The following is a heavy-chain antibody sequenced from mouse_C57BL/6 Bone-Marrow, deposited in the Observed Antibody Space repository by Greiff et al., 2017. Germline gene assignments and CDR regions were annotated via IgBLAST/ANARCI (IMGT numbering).Heavy chain of an antibody. CDR1: GFTFSDYG. Sequence: DVMLVESGGGLVQPGGSLKLSCAASGFTFSDYGMAWVRQAPRKGPEWVAFISNLAYSIYYADTVTGRFTISRENAKNTLYLEMSSLRSEDTAMYYCARQGYSNSFAYWGQGTLVTVSA. CDR3: ARQGYSNSFAY. CDR2: ISNLAYSI. V-gene: IGHV5-15*01. D-gene: IGHD2-5*01. J-gene: IGHJ3*01.